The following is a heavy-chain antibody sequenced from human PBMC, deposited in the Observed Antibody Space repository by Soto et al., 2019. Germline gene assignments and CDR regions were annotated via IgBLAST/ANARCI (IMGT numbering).Heavy chain of an antibody. D-gene: IGHD3-9*01. Sequence: SETLSLTCTVSGGFISNNDLYWGLIRQPPGKRQEWIATIYYSGTTYYNPSLKSRVTVSVDTSKNQFSLKLSSVTAADSAIYYCATHTYYGLLTDNWFDPWGQGTLVTVSS. CDR3: ATHTYYGLLTDNWFDP. J-gene: IGHJ5*02. V-gene: IGHV4-39*01. CDR2: IYYSGTT. CDR1: GGFISNNDLY.